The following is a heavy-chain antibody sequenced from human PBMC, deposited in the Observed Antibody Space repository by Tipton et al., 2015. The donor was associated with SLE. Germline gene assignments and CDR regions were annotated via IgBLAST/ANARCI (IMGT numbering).Heavy chain of an antibody. CDR3: ARVLSPDIVVVPAAVEDY. J-gene: IGHJ4*02. CDR1: GGSISSSSYY. V-gene: IGHV4-39*02. Sequence: TLSLTCTVSGGSISSSSYYWDWIRQPPGKGLEWIGSIYFSGSTYYNPSLKSRVLISEDTSKNQLSLSLTSVTAADTAVYYCARVLSPDIVVVPAAVEDYWGQGTLVTVSS. D-gene: IGHD2-2*01. CDR2: IYFSGST.